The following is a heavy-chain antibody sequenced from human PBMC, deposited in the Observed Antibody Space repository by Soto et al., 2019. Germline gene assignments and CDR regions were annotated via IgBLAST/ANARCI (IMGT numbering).Heavy chain of an antibody. Sequence: QVQLVQSGAEVKKPGSSVKVSCKASGGTFSSYAISWVRQSPGQGLEWLGGIIPIFGTANYAQKFQGRITITADESTSTAYMELSSLRYEDTAVYYCARTSHGDYAARGYYYYGMDVWGQGTTVTVAS. CDR3: ARTSHGDYAARGYYYYGMDV. CDR2: IIPIFGTA. D-gene: IGHD4-17*01. V-gene: IGHV1-69*01. CDR1: GGTFSSYA. J-gene: IGHJ6*02.